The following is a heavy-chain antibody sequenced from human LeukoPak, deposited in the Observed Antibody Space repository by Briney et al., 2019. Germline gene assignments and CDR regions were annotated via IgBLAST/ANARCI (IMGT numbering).Heavy chain of an antibody. V-gene: IGHV3-23*01. Sequence: GGSLRLSCAASGFTFSSYAMSWVRQAPGKGLEWVSAISGSGGSTYYADSVKGRFTISRDNSKTTVFLQMNSLRAEDTAVYYCAVSVRFERVWHYFNNWGQGTQVTVSS. CDR1: GFTFSSYA. CDR3: AVSVRFERVWHYFNN. CDR2: ISGSGGST. J-gene: IGHJ4*02. D-gene: IGHD3-9*01.